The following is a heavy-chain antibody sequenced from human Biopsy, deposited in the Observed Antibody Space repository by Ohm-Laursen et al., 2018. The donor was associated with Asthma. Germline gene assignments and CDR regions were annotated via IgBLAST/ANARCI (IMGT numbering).Heavy chain of an antibody. Sequence: GSLRLSCAASGFTFSSYSMNWVRQAPGKGLEWVSYISSSSSAIYYADSVKGRFTISRDNAKNSLYLQMDSLRDEDTAVYYCARPRWGPYGYWGQGTLVTVSS. D-gene: IGHD4-17*01. V-gene: IGHV3-48*02. CDR3: ARPRWGPYGY. J-gene: IGHJ4*02. CDR2: ISSSSSAI. CDR1: GFTFSSYS.